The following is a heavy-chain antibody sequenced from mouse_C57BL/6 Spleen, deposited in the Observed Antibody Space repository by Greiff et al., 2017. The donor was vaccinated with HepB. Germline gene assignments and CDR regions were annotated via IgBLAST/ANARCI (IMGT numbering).Heavy chain of an antibody. CDR1: GYAFSSYW. CDR3: ARWGLLPYYAMDY. D-gene: IGHD2-3*01. CDR2: IYPGDGDT. J-gene: IGHJ4*01. V-gene: IGHV1-80*01. Sequence: QVQLQQSGAELVKPGASVKISCKASGYAFSSYWMNWVKQRPGKGLEWIGQIYPGDGDTNYNGKFKGKATLTADKSSSTAYMQLSSLTSEDSAVYFCARWGLLPYYAMDYWGQGTSVTVSS.